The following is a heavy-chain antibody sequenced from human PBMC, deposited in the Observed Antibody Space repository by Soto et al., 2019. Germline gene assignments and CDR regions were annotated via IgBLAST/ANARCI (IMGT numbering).Heavy chain of an antibody. V-gene: IGHV3-23*01. Sequence: EVQLSESGGGLVQPGGSLRLSCAASGFMFRSYSMSWVRQAPGKGLEWVSSINPSGDTTYYADSVKGRLTTSRDNSKNTVYLQMDSLTADDTAIYYCAKRPKAGRPVDVWGKGTTVTVSS. J-gene: IGHJ6*04. D-gene: IGHD6-6*01. CDR2: INPSGDTT. CDR3: AKRPKAGRPVDV. CDR1: GFMFRSYS.